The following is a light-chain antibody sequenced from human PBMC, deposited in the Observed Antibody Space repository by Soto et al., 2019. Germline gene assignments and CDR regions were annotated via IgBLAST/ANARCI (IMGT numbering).Light chain of an antibody. J-gene: IGLJ2*01. CDR1: RSNIGSNT. V-gene: IGLV1-44*01. CDR2: SDN. CDR3: SSYAGSDFLV. Sequence: QSVLTQPPSASGTPGQRVTISCSGSRSNIGSNTVNWYQQLPGTAPKLLIYSDNQRPSGVPDRFSGSKSGHTASLTVSGLRADDEATYYCSSYAGSDFLVFGGGTKVTVL.